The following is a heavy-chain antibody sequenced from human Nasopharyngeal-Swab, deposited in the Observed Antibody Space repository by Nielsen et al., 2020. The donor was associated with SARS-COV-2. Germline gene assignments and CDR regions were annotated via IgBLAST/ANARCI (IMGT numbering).Heavy chain of an antibody. Sequence: GGSLRLSCAASGFTFSSYWMHWVRKAPGKGLVWFPRLNNDGPSTSYADSVKGRLTIARDNAKNTPYMQMNSLRDEDTAVYYCVRGPSSSYANDAFGVWGQGTMVTVSS. CDR1: GFTFSSYW. J-gene: IGHJ3*01. V-gene: IGHV3-74*01. D-gene: IGHD2-2*01. CDR2: LNNDGPST. CDR3: VRGPSSSYANDAFGV.